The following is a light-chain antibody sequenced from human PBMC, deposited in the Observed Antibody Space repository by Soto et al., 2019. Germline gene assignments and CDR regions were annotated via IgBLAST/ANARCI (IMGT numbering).Light chain of an antibody. J-gene: IGKJ1*01. V-gene: IGKV1-5*03. Sequence: DIQMTQSPSTLSASVGDRVTITCRASQYIHNYLAWYQQKPGEAPKLLIYEAANLESGVPSRFSGSGTGTEFTLTISSLQPYDFATYYCQQSNNYPGTFGQGTRVEI. CDR1: QYIHNY. CDR3: QQSNNYPGT. CDR2: EAA.